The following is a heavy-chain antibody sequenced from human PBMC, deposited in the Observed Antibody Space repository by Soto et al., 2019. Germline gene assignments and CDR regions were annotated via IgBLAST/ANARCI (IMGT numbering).Heavy chain of an antibody. J-gene: IGHJ3*02. V-gene: IGHV1-2*04. Sequence: ASVKVSCKASVYTFTGYYMHWVRQAPGQWVEWMGWINPNSGGTNXSQNFQGWVXMTRDTSVSSSXMELSXLRSDGTAVYYCARRYGSAVDIWGQGTMVTVSS. CDR1: VYTFTGYY. CDR2: INPNSGGT. D-gene: IGHD3-10*01. CDR3: ARRYGSAVDI.